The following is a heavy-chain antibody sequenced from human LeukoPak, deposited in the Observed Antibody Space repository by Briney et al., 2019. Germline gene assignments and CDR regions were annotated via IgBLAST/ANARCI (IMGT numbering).Heavy chain of an antibody. CDR3: ARVEYGSGTQRWYFDY. J-gene: IGHJ4*02. CDR2: IIPIFGTA. Sequence: SVKVSCKASGGTFSSYAISWVRQAPGQGLEWMGGIIPIFGTANYAQKFQGRVTITTDESTSTAYMDLSSLRSEDTAVYYCARVEYGSGTQRWYFDYWGQGTLVTVSS. D-gene: IGHD3-10*01. CDR1: GGTFSSYA. V-gene: IGHV1-69*05.